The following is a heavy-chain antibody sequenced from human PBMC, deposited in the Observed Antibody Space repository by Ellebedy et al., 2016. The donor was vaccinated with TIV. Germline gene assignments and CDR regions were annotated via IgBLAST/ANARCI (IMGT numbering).Heavy chain of an antibody. V-gene: IGHV4-59*12. CDR3: ARDSKKGWEFDI. D-gene: IGHD1-26*01. CDR1: GGSINTYY. Sequence: MPSETLSFTCTVSGGSINTYYWTWIRQPPGKGLEYIGFVHYTGITNYNPSLRSRVTLSVDSFTNQFSLKLDSVTAADTAVYYCARDSKKGWEFDIWGQGTMVTVSP. CDR2: VHYTGIT. J-gene: IGHJ3*02.